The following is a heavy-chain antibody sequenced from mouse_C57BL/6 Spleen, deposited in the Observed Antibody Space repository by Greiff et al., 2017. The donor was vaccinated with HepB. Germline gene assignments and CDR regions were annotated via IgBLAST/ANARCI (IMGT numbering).Heavy chain of an antibody. J-gene: IGHJ2*01. CDR3: ARWGWEGPDY. CDR2: IYPGDGDT. D-gene: IGHD3-3*01. V-gene: IGHV1-80*01. Sequence: QVQLKESGAELVKPGASVKISCKASGYAFSSYWMNWVKQRPGKGLEWIGQIYPGDGDTNYNGKFKGKATLTADKSSSTAYMQLSSLTSEDSAVYFCARWGWEGPDYWGQGTTLTVSS. CDR1: GYAFSSYW.